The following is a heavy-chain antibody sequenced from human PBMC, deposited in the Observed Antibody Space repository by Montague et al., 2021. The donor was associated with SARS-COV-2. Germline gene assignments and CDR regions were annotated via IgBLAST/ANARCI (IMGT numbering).Heavy chain of an antibody. J-gene: IGHJ4*02. D-gene: IGHD2/OR15-2a*01. CDR2: IHHSGST. Sequence: TLSLTCTVSGASISSGSYYWNWIRQLPGKGLEWLGYIHHSGSTYYTPSLQSRVAISVDTSKNEFSLKMTAVTAADTAVYYCARDGDEGYFFEYWGKGLLVTVSS. CDR3: ARDGDEGYFFEY. CDR1: GASISSGSYY. V-gene: IGHV4-31*03.